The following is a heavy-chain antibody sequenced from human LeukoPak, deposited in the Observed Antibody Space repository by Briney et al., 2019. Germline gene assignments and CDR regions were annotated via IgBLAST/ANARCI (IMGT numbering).Heavy chain of an antibody. Sequence: GSLRLSCAASGFIFSDYYMSWIRQPPGKGLEWIVSMSYSGHTYYNPSLKSRVTTSIDTSKNQLSLNLKSVTAADTAVYYCARDRDVDDFDSWGHGTLVTVSS. V-gene: IGHV4-38-2*02. CDR1: GFIFSDYY. CDR3: ARDRDVDDFDS. D-gene: IGHD2-15*01. J-gene: IGHJ4*01. CDR2: MSYSGHT.